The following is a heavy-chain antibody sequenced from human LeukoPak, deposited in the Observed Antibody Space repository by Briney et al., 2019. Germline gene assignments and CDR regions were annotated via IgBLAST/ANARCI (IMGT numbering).Heavy chain of an antibody. J-gene: IGHJ4*02. Sequence: ASVNVSCKASGYTFTSYGISWVRQAPGQGREWMGWISAYNGNTNYAQKLQGRVTMTTDTSTSTAYMELRSLRFDDTAVYYCARDRYSLGSFDYWGQGTLVTVSS. CDR1: GYTFTSYG. CDR2: ISAYNGNT. CDR3: ARDRYSLGSFDY. D-gene: IGHD3-16*01. V-gene: IGHV1-18*01.